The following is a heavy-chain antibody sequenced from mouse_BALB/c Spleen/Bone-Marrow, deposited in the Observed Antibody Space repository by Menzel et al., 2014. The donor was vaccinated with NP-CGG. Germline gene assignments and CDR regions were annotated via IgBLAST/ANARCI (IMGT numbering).Heavy chain of an antibody. CDR3: ARRSAATYYFGY. CDR2: ISNGGGST. CDR1: GFTFSSYT. Sequence: EVQLQQSGGGLVQPGGSLKLSCAASGFTFSSYTMSWVRQAPEKRLEWVAYISNGGGSTYYPDTVKGRFTISRDNAKNTLYLQMSSLKSEDTAMYYCARRSAATYYFGYWGQGTLSQSPQ. V-gene: IGHV5-12-2*01. J-gene: IGHJ2*01. D-gene: IGHD1-2*01.